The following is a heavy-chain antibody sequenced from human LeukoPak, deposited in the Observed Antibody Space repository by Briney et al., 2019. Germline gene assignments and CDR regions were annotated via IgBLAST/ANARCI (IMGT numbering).Heavy chain of an antibody. CDR2: IYPGDSDT. CDR1: GYSFIDYR. V-gene: IGHV5-51*01. CDR3: AKSNRGDGYNYWFDP. J-gene: IGHJ5*02. Sequence: GESLKISCKASGYSFIDYRIGWVRQMPGKGLEWMGIIYPGDSDTRYSPSLEGQVTISSDKSITTAYLQWSSLKASDTAMYYCAKSNRGDGYNYWFDPWGQGTLVTVSS. D-gene: IGHD5-24*01.